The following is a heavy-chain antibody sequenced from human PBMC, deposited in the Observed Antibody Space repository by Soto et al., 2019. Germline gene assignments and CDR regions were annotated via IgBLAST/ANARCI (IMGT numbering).Heavy chain of an antibody. CDR3: ARRRYCSSTSCYRPHDAFDI. V-gene: IGHV5-51*01. D-gene: IGHD2-2*02. CDR2: IYPGDSDT. Sequence: LNISCKGSGYSFTSYWIGWVRQMPGKGLEWMGIIYPGDSDTRYSPSFQGQVTISADKSISTAYLQWSSLKASDTAMYYCARRRYCSSTSCYRPHDAFDIWGQGTMVTVS. J-gene: IGHJ3*02. CDR1: GYSFTSYW.